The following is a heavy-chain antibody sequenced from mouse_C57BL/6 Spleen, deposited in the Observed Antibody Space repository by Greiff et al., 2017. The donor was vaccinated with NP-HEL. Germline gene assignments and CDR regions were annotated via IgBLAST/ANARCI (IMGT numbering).Heavy chain of an antibody. CDR1: GYSFTSGYY. Sequence: EVQLQQSGPGLVKPSPSLSLTCSVTGYSFTSGYYWNWIRQFPGNKLEWMGYISYDGSNNYNPSLKNRISITRDTSTNQFFLKLNSVTTEDTATYYCARGSDYAMDYWGKGTSVTVSS. D-gene: IGHD6-1*01. CDR3: ARGSDYAMDY. J-gene: IGHJ4*01. CDR2: ISYDGSN. V-gene: IGHV3-6*01.